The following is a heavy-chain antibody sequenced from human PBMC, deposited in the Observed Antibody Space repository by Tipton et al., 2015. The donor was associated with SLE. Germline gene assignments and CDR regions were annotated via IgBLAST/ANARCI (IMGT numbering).Heavy chain of an antibody. J-gene: IGHJ4*02. CDR1: GGSFSGYY. CDR3: ARRKWELGY. Sequence: TLSLTCAVYGGSFSGYYWSWIRQPPGKGLEWIGEINHSGSTNYNPSLKSRVTISVDTSKNQFSLKLSFVTAADTAVYYCARRKWELGYWGQGTLVTVSS. V-gene: IGHV4-34*01. D-gene: IGHD1-26*01. CDR2: INHSGST.